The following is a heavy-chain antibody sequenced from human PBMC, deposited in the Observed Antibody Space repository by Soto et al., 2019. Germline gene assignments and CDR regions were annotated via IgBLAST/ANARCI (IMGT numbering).Heavy chain of an antibody. V-gene: IGHV4-34*01. D-gene: IGHD3-3*01. CDR1: GGSLSGYY. J-gene: IGHJ4*02. CDR3: ARGGGWRWTPT. Sequence: QVQLQQRGAGLLKPSETLSLTCGVYGGSLSGYYWSWIRQLPGKGLEWIGEITPGGSAAYHPSLRRRAAISRDTSKNQISLEMNSVTAADTGVYYCARGGGWRWTPTWGQGTLVTVSS. CDR2: ITPGGSA.